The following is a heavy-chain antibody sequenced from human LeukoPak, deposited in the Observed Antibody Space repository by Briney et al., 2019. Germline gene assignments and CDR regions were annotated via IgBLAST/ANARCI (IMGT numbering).Heavy chain of an antibody. J-gene: IGHJ6*03. Sequence: ASVKVSCKVSGYTLTELSMHWVRQAPGKGLEWMGGFDPEDGETIYAQKFQGRVIMTEDTSIDTAYMELSSLRSEDTAVYYCARERGSDYYYYYMDVWGKGTTVTISS. D-gene: IGHD6-25*01. CDR2: FDPEDGET. CDR1: GYTLTELS. CDR3: ARERGSDYYYYYMDV. V-gene: IGHV1-24*01.